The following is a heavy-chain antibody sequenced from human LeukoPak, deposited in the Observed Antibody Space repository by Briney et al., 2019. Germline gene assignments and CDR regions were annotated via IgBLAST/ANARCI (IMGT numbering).Heavy chain of an antibody. CDR3: AREIHTPHCSGGSCYPYYYYYYGMDV. D-gene: IGHD2-15*01. CDR1: GYTFTGYY. CDR2: INPNSGAT. V-gene: IGHV1-2*02. Sequence: ASVKLSCKASGYTFTGYYMLWVRQAPGQGLEWMGWINPNSGATNYAQKLQGRVTMTTDTSTSTAYMELRSLRSDDTAAYYCAREIHTPHCSGGSCYPYYYYYYGMDVWGQGTTVTVSS. J-gene: IGHJ6*02.